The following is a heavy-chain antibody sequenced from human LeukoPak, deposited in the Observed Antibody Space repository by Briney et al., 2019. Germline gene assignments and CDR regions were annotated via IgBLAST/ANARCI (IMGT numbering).Heavy chain of an antibody. V-gene: IGHV4-61*02. Sequence: ASETLSLTCTVSGGSISSGSYYWSWIRQPAGKGLEWIGRIYTSGSTNYNPSLKSRVTISVDTSKNQFSLKLSSVTAADTAVYYCARDHTRYGSGSYFDYWGQGTLVTVSS. D-gene: IGHD3-10*01. J-gene: IGHJ4*02. CDR2: IYTSGST. CDR1: GGSISSGSYY. CDR3: ARDHTRYGSGSYFDY.